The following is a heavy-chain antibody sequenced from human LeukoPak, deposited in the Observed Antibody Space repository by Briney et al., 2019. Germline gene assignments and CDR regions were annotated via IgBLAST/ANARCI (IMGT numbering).Heavy chain of an antibody. CDR3: AKDLVGELLSRNWFDP. D-gene: IGHD3-10*01. J-gene: IGHJ5*02. CDR1: GFTFSSYD. V-gene: IGHV3-30*18. CDR2: ISYDGSNK. Sequence: GGSLRLSCAASGFTFSSYDMHWVRQAPGKGLEWVAVISYDGSNKYYADSVKGRFTISRDNSKNTLYLQMNSLRAEDTAVYYCAKDLVGELLSRNWFDPWGQGTLVTVSS.